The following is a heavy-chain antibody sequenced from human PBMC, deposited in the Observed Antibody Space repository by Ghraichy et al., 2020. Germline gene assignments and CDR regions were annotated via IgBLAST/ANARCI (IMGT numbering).Heavy chain of an antibody. J-gene: IGHJ6*03. CDR2: IYYSGST. CDR3: ARQPVDFWSGYYPYYYYMDV. CDR1: GGSISSSSYY. V-gene: IGHV4-39*01. D-gene: IGHD3-3*01. Sequence: SETLSLTCTVSGGSISSSSYYWGWIRQPPGKGLEWIGSIYYSGSTYYNPSLKSRVTISVDTSKNQFSLKLSSVTAADTAVYYCARQPVDFWSGYYPYYYYMDVWGKGTTVTVSS.